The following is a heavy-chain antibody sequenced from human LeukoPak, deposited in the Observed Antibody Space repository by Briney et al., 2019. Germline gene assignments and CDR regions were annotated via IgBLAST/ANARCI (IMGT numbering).Heavy chain of an antibody. V-gene: IGHV3-30-3*01. CDR2: ISYDGSNK. Sequence: GRSLRLSCAASGFTFSSYAMHWVRQAPGKGLEWVAVISYDGSNKYYADSVKGRFTISRDNSKNTLYLQMNSLRAEDTAVYYCARDRGYDFWSGYYTEGGFDYWGQGTLVTVSS. J-gene: IGHJ4*02. CDR3: ARDRGYDFWSGYYTEGGFDY. CDR1: GFTFSSYA. D-gene: IGHD3-3*01.